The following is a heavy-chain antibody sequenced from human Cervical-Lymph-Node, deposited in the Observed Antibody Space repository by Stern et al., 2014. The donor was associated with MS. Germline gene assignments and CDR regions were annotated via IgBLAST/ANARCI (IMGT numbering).Heavy chain of an antibody. V-gene: IGHV4-59*02. CDR3: ARDTRNYDISGYFYFDY. CDR2: AHYSGST. CDR1: GASVSSYY. Sequence: QVQLQESGPGLVKPWETLSLTCSVSGASVSSYYWTWIRQPPGKGLEWIGYAHYSGSTIYNPSLQSRVTISVDTSQNQFSLRLTAVTAADTAVYYCARDTRNYDISGYFYFDYWGHGSLVTVSS. J-gene: IGHJ4*01. D-gene: IGHD3-22*01.